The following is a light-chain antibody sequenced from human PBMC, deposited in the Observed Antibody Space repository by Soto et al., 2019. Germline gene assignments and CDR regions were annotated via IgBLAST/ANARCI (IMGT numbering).Light chain of an antibody. V-gene: IGKV3-15*01. J-gene: IGKJ4*01. CDR3: QQYKNWPLT. CDR2: GVS. CDR1: QSASIN. Sequence: EIVMTQSPATLSVSPGERATLSCRASQSASINLAWYQQKLGQAPRLLIYGVSTRATGISARFSGGGSGTEFTLTISSLQSEDVAVYYCQQYKNWPLTFGGGTKVEIK.